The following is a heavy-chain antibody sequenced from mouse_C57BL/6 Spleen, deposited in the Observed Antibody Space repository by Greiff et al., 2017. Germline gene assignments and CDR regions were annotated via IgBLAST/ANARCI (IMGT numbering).Heavy chain of an antibody. J-gene: IGHJ2*01. D-gene: IGHD1-1*01. Sequence: QVQLQQSGAELVRPGTSVKVSCKASGYAFTNYLIEWVKQRPGQGLEWIGVINPGSGGTNYNEKFKGKATLTADKSSSTAYMQLTSLTSEDSAVYFCARSPITAVVATPVFDYWGQGTTLTVSS. CDR1: GYAFTNYL. CDR2: INPGSGGT. CDR3: ARSPITAVVATPVFDY. V-gene: IGHV1-54*01.